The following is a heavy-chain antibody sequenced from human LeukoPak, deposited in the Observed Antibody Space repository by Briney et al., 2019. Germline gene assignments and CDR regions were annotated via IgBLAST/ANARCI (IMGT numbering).Heavy chain of an antibody. Sequence: PGGSLRLSCAASGFTFSSYEMNWVRQAPGKGLEWVSYISSSGSTIYYADSVKGRFTISRDNSKNALYLQMNSLRAEDTAVYYCARDRAQENSSGWARGYYYYYMDVWGKGTTVTISS. CDR3: ARDRAQENSSGWARGYYYYYMDV. J-gene: IGHJ6*03. V-gene: IGHV3-48*03. CDR1: GFTFSSYE. CDR2: ISSSGSTI. D-gene: IGHD6-19*01.